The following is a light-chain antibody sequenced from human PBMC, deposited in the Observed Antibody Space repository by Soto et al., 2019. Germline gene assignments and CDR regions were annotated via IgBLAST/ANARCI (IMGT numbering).Light chain of an antibody. J-gene: IGKJ4*01. V-gene: IGKV3-20*01. Sequence: EIVLTQSPVTLSLSPGERATLSCRASQSVSSYLAWYQQKPGQAPRLLIYDASSRATGIPDRFSGSGSGTDITLTISRLEPEDFAVYYCQQYGSSPLTFGGGTKVDIK. CDR2: DAS. CDR1: QSVSSY. CDR3: QQYGSSPLT.